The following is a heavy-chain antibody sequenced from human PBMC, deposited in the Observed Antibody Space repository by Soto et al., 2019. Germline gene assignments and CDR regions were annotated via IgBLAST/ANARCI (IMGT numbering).Heavy chain of an antibody. V-gene: IGHV3-64D*06. CDR2: ISTNGRNT. CDR3: VKDMTRHDFWSGSYTAFDY. J-gene: IGHJ4*02. CDR1: GLTFSSYA. D-gene: IGHD3-3*01. Sequence: PGGSLRLSCSASGLTFSSYAMHWVRQAPGKGLEYVSGISTNGRNTYYADSVKGRFTISRDNTRNTLYLQMSSLRAEDTAVYYCVKDMTRHDFWSGSYTAFDYWGRGTLVTVSS.